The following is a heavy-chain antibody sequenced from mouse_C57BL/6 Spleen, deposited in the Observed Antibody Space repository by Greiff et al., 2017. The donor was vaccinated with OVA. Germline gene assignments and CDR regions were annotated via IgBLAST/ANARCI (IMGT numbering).Heavy chain of an antibody. CDR2: ISDGGSYT. D-gene: IGHD1-1*01. J-gene: IGHJ3*01. Sequence: EVQLMESGGGLVKPGGSLKLSCAASGFTFSSYAMSWVRQTPEKRLEWVATISDGGSYTYYPDNVKGRFTISRDNAKNNLYLQMSHLKSEDTAMYYCARDYGSSYAWFAYWGQGTLVTVSA. CDR3: ARDYGSSYAWFAY. CDR1: GFTFSSYA. V-gene: IGHV5-4*01.